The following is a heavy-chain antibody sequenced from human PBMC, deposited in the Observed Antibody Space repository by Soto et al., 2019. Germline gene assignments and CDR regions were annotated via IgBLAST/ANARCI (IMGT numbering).Heavy chain of an antibody. V-gene: IGHV4-59*01. D-gene: IGHD2-15*01. CDR3: AGTRGYCSGGSCPTVVDY. CDR2: IYYSGST. CDR1: GGSISTYY. J-gene: IGHJ4*02. Sequence: PSETLSLTCTVSGGSISTYYWSWIRQPPGKGLECIGYIYYSGSTNYNPSLKSRVTISVDTSKNQFSLKLSSVTAADTAVYYCAGTRGYCSGGSCPTVVDYWGQGTLVTVSS.